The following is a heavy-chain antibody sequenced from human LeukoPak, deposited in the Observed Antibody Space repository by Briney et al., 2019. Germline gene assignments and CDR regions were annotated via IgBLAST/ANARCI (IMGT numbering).Heavy chain of an antibody. CDR2: INHSGST. J-gene: IGHJ4*02. CDR3: ARIGVTTGWAFDY. Sequence: SETLSLTCAVYGGSFSGYYWSRIRQPPGKGLEWIGEINHSGSTNYNPSLKSRVTISVDTSKSQFSLKVRSVTAADTAIYYCARIGVTTGWAFDYWGQGTLVIVSS. D-gene: IGHD2-8*02. CDR1: GGSFSGYY. V-gene: IGHV4-34*01.